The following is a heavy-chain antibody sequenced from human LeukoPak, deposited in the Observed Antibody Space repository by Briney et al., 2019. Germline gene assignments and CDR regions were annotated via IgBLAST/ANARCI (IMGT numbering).Heavy chain of an antibody. J-gene: IGHJ4*02. D-gene: IGHD5-12*01. V-gene: IGHV3-23*01. CDR2: ISGSGGST. CDR1: GFTFSNYG. Sequence: GGSLRLSCAASGFTFSNYGMQWVRQAPGKGLEWVSAISGSGGSTYYADSVKGRFTISRDNSKNTLYLQMNSLRAEDTAVYYCAKSIVATIATTLFDYWGQGTLVTVSS. CDR3: AKSIVATIATTLFDY.